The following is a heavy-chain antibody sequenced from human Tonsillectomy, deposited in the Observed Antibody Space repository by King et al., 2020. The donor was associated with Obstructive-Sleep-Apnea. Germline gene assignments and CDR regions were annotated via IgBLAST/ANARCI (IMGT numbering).Heavy chain of an antibody. V-gene: IGHV2-26*01. CDR2: IYSMNKK. Sequence: TLKESGPVLVKHTETLTLTCTVSGFSLSNTRMGLCLIRHPPGKALEWVDHIYSMNKKYHTTSLKGRLTTSKDTPKSQMVLTMANLDPVDTATYYCARIRVDTAMVTQLYYYYYGMDVWGQGTTVTVSS. J-gene: IGHJ6*02. D-gene: IGHD5-18*01. CDR3: ARIRVDTAMVTQLYYYYYGMDV. CDR1: GFSLSNTRMG.